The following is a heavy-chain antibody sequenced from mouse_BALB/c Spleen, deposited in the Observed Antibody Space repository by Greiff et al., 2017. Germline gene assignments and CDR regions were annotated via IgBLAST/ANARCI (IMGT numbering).Heavy chain of an antibody. J-gene: IGHJ4*01. CDR2: ISSGGSYT. CDR1: GFTFSSYT. Sequence: EVKLMESGGGLVKPGGSLKLSCAASGFTFSSYTMSWVRQTPEKRLEWVATISSGGSYTYYPDSVKGRFTISRDNAKNTLYLQMSSLKSEDTAMYYCTRVRNYYGSSYAMDYWGQGTSVTVSS. D-gene: IGHD1-1*01. V-gene: IGHV5-6-4*01. CDR3: TRVRNYYGSSYAMDY.